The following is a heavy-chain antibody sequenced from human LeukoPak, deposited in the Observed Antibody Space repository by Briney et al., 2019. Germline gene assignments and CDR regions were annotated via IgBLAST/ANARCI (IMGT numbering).Heavy chain of an antibody. CDR1: GGTFSSYA. Sequence: ASVKVSCKASGGTFSSYAISWVRQAPGQGLEWMGGIIPIFGTANYAQKFQGRVTITADESTSTAYMELSSLRSEDPAVYYCARLDGYCSGGSCYHYLDYWGQGTLVTVSS. J-gene: IGHJ4*02. V-gene: IGHV1-69*13. CDR3: ARLDGYCSGGSCYHYLDY. CDR2: IIPIFGTA. D-gene: IGHD2-15*01.